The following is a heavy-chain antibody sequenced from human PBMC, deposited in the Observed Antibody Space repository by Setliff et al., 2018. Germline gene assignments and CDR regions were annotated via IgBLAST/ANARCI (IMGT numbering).Heavy chain of an antibody. D-gene: IGHD3-22*01. CDR1: GDSISSGDYF. CDR3: DSTGYRIPFDY. J-gene: IGHJ4*02. V-gene: IGHV4-30-4*08. CDR2: IYHSGSA. Sequence: CTVSGDSISSGDYFWSWIRQPPGKGLEWIAYIYHSGSAYYNPSLKSRVTMSVDTSKNQLSLKLRSVTAADTAVYYYDSTGYRIPFDYWGQGTLVTVSS.